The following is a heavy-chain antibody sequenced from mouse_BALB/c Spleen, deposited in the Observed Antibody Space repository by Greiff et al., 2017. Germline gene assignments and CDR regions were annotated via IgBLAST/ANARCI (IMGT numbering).Heavy chain of an antibody. J-gene: IGHJ4*01. D-gene: IGHD1-1*01. CDR3: ARRGITTHYAMDY. CDR2: INSNGGST. CDR1: GFTFSSYY. Sequence: EVKLMESGGGLVKLGGSLKLSCAASGFTFSSYYMSWVRQTPEKRLELVAAINSNGGSTYYPDTVKGRFTISRDNAKNTLYLQMSSLKSEDTALYYCARRGITTHYAMDYWGQGTSVTVSS. V-gene: IGHV5-6-2*01.